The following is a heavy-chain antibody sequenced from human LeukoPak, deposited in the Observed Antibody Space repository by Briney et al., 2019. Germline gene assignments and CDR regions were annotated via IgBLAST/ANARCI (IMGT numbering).Heavy chain of an antibody. CDR1: GFSFSYYA. D-gene: IGHD3-16*02. CDR3: AKSWGYTRPYYNYMDV. V-gene: IGHV3-23*01. Sequence: GGSLRLSCAASGFSFSYYAMSWVRQAPGKGLEWVSIIGYRGGSIYYGNSVKGRFTISRDNSENTLSLQMNGLRPEDTAVYYCAKSWGYTRPYYNYMDVWGKGATVTVSS. J-gene: IGHJ6*03. CDR2: IGYRGGSI.